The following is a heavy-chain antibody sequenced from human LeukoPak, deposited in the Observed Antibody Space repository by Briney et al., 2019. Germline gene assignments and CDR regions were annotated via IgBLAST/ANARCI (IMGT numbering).Heavy chain of an antibody. CDR2: ISSSSSYI. Sequence: GGSLRLSCAASGFTFSTYWMSWVRQAPGKGLEWVSSISSSSSYIYYADSVKGRFTISRDNAKNSLYLQMNSLRAEDTAVYYCASRVVPAANSVDYWGQGTLVTVSS. CDR1: GFTFSTYW. V-gene: IGHV3-21*01. D-gene: IGHD2-2*01. J-gene: IGHJ4*02. CDR3: ASRVVPAANSVDY.